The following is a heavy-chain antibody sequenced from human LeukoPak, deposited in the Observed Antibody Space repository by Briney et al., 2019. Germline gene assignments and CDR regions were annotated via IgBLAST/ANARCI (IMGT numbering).Heavy chain of an antibody. Sequence: PSETLSLTCAVYGGSFSGYYWSWIRQPPGKGLEWIGSIYYSGSTYYNPSLKSRVTISVDTSKNQFSLKLSSVTAADTAVYYCARDTGVLRFLEWLAPFDYWGQGTLVTVSS. CDR2: IYYSGST. J-gene: IGHJ4*02. V-gene: IGHV4-34*01. CDR3: ARDTGVLRFLEWLAPFDY. CDR1: GGSFSGYY. D-gene: IGHD3-3*01.